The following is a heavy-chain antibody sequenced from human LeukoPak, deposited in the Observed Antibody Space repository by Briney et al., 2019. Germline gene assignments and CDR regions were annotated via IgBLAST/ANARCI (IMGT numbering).Heavy chain of an antibody. CDR2: INHSGST. Sequence: SETLSLTCAVSGDSITSSNYCWGWIRQPPGKGLEWIGEINHSGSTNYNPSLKSRVIIAVDTSKNQFSLKLTSVTAADTAVYYCARGRSSSAGGGYYMDVWGKGTTVTVSS. D-gene: IGHD6-6*01. CDR3: ARGRSSSAGGGYYMDV. V-gene: IGHV4-39*07. CDR1: GDSITSSNYC. J-gene: IGHJ6*03.